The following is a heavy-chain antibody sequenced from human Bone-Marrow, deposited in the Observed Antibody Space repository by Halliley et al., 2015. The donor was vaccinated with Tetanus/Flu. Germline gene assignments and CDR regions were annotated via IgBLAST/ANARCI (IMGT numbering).Heavy chain of an antibody. CDR1: GDSLSGSSYY. D-gene: IGHD2-15*01. J-gene: IGHJ5*02. CDR3: VRVSRGDCSGGTCYSPSLDP. Sequence: LRLSCTVSGDSLSGSSYYWSWIRQPPGKGLEWIGYFYDSGYTNNNPSLKSRVTISVNRSKNQFSLELTSVTAADPAVYYCVRVSRGDCSGGTCYSPSLDPWGPGPLVTVPS. V-gene: IGHV4-61*01. CDR2: FYDSGYT.